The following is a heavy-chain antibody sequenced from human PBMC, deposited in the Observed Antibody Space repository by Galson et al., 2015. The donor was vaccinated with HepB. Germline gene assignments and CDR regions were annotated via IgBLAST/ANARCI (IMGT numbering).Heavy chain of an antibody. CDR1: GGSISSSSYY. V-gene: IGHV4-39*01. CDR3: ARLISSGIDY. Sequence: ETLSLTCTVSGGSISSSSYYWGWIRQPPGKGLEWIGSIYYSGSTYYNPSLKSRVTISVDTSKNQFSLKLSSVTAADTAVYYCARLISSGIDYWGQGTLVTVSS. CDR2: IYYSGST. J-gene: IGHJ4*02. D-gene: IGHD3-22*01.